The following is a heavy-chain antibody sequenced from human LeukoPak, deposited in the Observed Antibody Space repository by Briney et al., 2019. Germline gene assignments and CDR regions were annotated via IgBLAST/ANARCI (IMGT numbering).Heavy chain of an antibody. V-gene: IGHV3-23*01. CDR2: ISGSGGST. CDR3: AKLTGSRGVCSSTSCYSPLDY. J-gene: IGHJ4*02. D-gene: IGHD2-2*01. Sequence: GGSLRLSCAASGFTFSSYAMSWVRQAPGKGLEWVSAISGSGGSTYYADSAKGRFTISRDNSKNTLYLQMNSLRAEDTAVYYCAKLTGSRGVCSSTSCYSPLDYWGQGTLVTVSS. CDR1: GFTFSSYA.